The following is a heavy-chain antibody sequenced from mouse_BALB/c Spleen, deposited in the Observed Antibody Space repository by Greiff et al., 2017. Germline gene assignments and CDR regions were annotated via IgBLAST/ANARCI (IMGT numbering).Heavy chain of an antibody. D-gene: IGHD2-4*01. Sequence: QVQLKQSGAELVKPGASVKMSCKAFGYTFTTYPIEWMKQNHGKSLEWIGNFHPYNDDTKYNEKFKGKAKLTVEKSSSTVYLELSRLTSDDSAVYYCARKRDYGWYFDVWGAGTTVTVSS. J-gene: IGHJ1*01. CDR1: GYTFTTYP. V-gene: IGHV1-47*01. CDR2: FHPYNDDT. CDR3: ARKRDYGWYFDV.